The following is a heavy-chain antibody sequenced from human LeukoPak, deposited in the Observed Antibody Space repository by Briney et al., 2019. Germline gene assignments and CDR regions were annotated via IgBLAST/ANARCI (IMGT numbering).Heavy chain of an antibody. Sequence: ETSETLSLTCTVSGGSISSYYWSWIRQPPGKGLEWIGYIYYSGSTNYNPSLKSRVTISVDTSKNQFSLKLSSVTAADTAVYYCARQGPVAGHFDYWGQGTLVTVSS. V-gene: IGHV4-59*08. CDR2: IYYSGST. D-gene: IGHD6-19*01. CDR3: ARQGPVAGHFDY. J-gene: IGHJ4*02. CDR1: GGSISSYY.